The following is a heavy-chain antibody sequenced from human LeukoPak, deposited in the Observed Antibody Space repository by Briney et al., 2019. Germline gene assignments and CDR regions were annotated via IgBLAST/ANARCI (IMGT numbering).Heavy chain of an antibody. V-gene: IGHV3-30*04. D-gene: IGHD2-8*01. Sequence: GSLRLSCVASEFSFSNYAMHWVRQAPGKGLEWVAVISYDGSNKYYADSLEGRFTISRGNSKNTLYLQMDSLRPEDTAVYYCARELMYAFDMWGQGTMVTVSS. J-gene: IGHJ3*02. CDR3: ARELMYAFDM. CDR1: EFSFSNYA. CDR2: ISYDGSNK.